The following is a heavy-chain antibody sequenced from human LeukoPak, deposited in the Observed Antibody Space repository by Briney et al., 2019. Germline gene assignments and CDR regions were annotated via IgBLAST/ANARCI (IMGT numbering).Heavy chain of an antibody. CDR1: GYSFTTNW. CDR2: IYPSDSDT. J-gene: IGHJ4*02. Sequence: GESLKISCKGSGYSFTTNWIGWVRQMPGKGLEWMGIIYPSDSDTRYSPSFQGQVTISADESINTAYLQWSSLKASDTAMYYCARSYGARFDFWGQGTLVIVSS. D-gene: IGHD4-17*01. V-gene: IGHV5-51*01. CDR3: ARSYGARFDF.